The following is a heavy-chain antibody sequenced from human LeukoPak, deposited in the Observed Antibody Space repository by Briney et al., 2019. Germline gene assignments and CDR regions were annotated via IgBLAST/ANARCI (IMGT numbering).Heavy chain of an antibody. CDR3: ARYDLDTAMERLRRRSPDSFDI. Sequence: SETLSLTCTVSGVSISSYYWSWIRQPPGKGLEWVGYIYYSGSTNYNPSLKSRLTKSVDTSKNHSCHKLSSGTAADTGMYYCARYDLDTAMERLRRRSPDSFDIWGQGTMVTVSS. D-gene: IGHD5-18*01. J-gene: IGHJ3*02. CDR2: IYYSGST. CDR1: GVSISSYY. V-gene: IGHV4-59*08.